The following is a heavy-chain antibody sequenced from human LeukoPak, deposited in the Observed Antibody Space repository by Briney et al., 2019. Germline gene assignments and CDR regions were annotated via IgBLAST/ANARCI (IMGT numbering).Heavy chain of an antibody. V-gene: IGHV1-8*01. CDR3: ARLGYCSGGSCLAFDI. CDR2: MNPNSGNT. CDR1: GYTFTSYD. D-gene: IGHD2-15*01. Sequence: ASVKVSCKASGYTFTSYDINWVRQATGQGLEWMGWMNPNSGNTGYAQKFQGRVTMTRNTTISTAYMELSSLRSEDTAVEYCARLGYCSGGSCLAFDIWGQGTMVTVSS. J-gene: IGHJ3*02.